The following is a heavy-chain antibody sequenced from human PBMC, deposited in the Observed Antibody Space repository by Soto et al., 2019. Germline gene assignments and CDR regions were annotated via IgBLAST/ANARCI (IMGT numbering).Heavy chain of an antibody. V-gene: IGHV1-3*05. CDR1: GYNFSTYA. J-gene: IGHJ2*01. CDR3: ARAPSWWYFDL. Sequence: QVQLVQSGAEEKKPGASVKVSCKASGYNFSTYAMHWVRQAPGQRLKWMGWINAGNGNTKYSQKFQGRVTITRDTSASTAYMELSSLRSEDTAVYYCARAPSWWYFDLWGRGTLVTVSS. CDR2: INAGNGNT.